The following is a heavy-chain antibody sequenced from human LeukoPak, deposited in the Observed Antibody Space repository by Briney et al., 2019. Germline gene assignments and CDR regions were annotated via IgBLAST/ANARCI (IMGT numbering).Heavy chain of an antibody. D-gene: IGHD2-2*01. Sequence: GASVKVSFKASGYTFTSYAMHWVRQAPGQRLEWMGWINAGNGNTKYSQKFQGRVTITRDTSASTAYMELSSLRSEDTAVYYCARDLRYCSSTSCYGPLGYWGQGTLVTVS. CDR1: GYTFTSYA. V-gene: IGHV1-3*01. CDR3: ARDLRYCSSTSCYGPLGY. CDR2: INAGNGNT. J-gene: IGHJ4*02.